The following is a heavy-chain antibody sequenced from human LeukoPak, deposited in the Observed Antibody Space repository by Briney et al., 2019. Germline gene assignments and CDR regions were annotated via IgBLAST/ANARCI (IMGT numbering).Heavy chain of an antibody. V-gene: IGHV4-59*11. J-gene: IGHJ4*02. CDR1: GDSTTTHP. D-gene: IGHD2-15*01. CDR2: IDSNGNT. Sequence: PSQTLSLTCTVSGDSTTTHPWSWVRHPSGKGLDYIGFIDSNGNTNYNPTLKTRVIISSDTPTNQISLTLNSVAAADTAVYYCARLAKCDGNCYSFDLWGQGMLVTVSS. CDR3: ARLAKCDGNCYSFDL.